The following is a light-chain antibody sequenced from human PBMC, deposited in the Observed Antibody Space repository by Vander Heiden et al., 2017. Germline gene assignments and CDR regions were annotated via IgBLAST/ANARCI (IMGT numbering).Light chain of an antibody. V-gene: IGKV3-20*01. Sequence: EIVLTQSPGTLSLSPGESATLSCRASQSVGSSYLAWYQQKPGQAPRLLIYGASSRATGIPDRFSGSGSGTDFTLTISRLEPEDFAVYYCQQYGSSPPITFGQGTRLEIK. CDR1: QSVGSSY. CDR2: GAS. CDR3: QQYGSSPPIT. J-gene: IGKJ5*01.